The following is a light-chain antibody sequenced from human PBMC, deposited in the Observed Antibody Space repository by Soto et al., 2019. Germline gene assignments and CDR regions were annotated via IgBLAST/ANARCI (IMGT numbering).Light chain of an antibody. CDR1: SSDVGSYTY. V-gene: IGLV2-14*01. CDR2: EVN. J-gene: IGLJ1*01. CDR3: SSYTSSSTLYF. Sequence: QSALTQPASVSGSPRQSITISCTGASSDVGSYTYVSWYQQHPGKAPKLMIYEVNNRPSGVSNRFSGSKSGNTASLTISGLQAEDEADYYCSSYTSSSTLYFFGTGTKVTVL.